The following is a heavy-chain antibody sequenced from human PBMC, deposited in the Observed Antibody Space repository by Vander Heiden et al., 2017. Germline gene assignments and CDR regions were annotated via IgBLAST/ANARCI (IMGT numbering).Heavy chain of an antibody. D-gene: IGHD2-8*01. CDR2: IYYSGST. J-gene: IGHJ4*02. Sequence: QLQLQLSGPGLVKPSETLSLTCTASGGSISRRSYYWGWIRQPPGKGLEWIGSIYYSGSTYYNPSLKSRVTISVDTSKNQFSLKLSSVTAADTAVYYCARIVAEPPVLVDYWGQGTLVTVSS. V-gene: IGHV4-39*01. CDR1: GGSISRRSYY. CDR3: ARIVAEPPVLVDY.